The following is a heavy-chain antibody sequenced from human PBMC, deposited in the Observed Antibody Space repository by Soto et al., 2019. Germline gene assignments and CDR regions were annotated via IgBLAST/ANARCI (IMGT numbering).Heavy chain of an antibody. V-gene: IGHV3-13*01. CDR3: ARTERDFYGLDV. CDR1: GFTFRNYD. Sequence: EVQLVESGGGLVQPGGSLRLSCEASGFTFRNYDMHWVRQGTGKGLEWVSGISAAGDADYADSMEGRFTISRENAKHSFFQQMNSPRVGATAVYCCARTERDFYGLDVWGQGTTVIVSS. CDR2: ISAAGDA. J-gene: IGHJ6*02.